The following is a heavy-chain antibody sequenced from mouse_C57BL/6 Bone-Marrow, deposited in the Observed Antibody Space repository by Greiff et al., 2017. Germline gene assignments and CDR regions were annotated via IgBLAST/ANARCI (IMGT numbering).Heavy chain of an antibody. CDR2: ISYDGSN. Sequence: EVQLVESGPGLVKPSQSLSLTCSVTGYSITSGYYWNWIRQFPGNKLEWMGYISYDGSNNYNPSLKNRISITRDTSKNQFFLKLNSVTTEDTATYYCASIHYGFDYWGQGTTLTVSS. D-gene: IGHD1-1*01. CDR1: GYSITSGYY. V-gene: IGHV3-6*01. J-gene: IGHJ2*01. CDR3: ASIHYGFDY.